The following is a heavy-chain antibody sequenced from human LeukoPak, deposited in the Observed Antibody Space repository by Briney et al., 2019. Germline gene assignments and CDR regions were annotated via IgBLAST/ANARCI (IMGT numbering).Heavy chain of an antibody. Sequence: GGSLRLSCAASGFTFSSYWMSWVRQAPGKGLEWVANIKQDGSEKYYVDSVKGRFTISRDNAKNSLYLQMNSLRAEDTAVYYCARERVGYCSGGSCYPYFDYWGQGTLVTVSS. CDR1: GFTFSSYW. V-gene: IGHV3-7*01. CDR2: IKQDGSEK. D-gene: IGHD2-15*01. CDR3: ARERVGYCSGGSCYPYFDY. J-gene: IGHJ4*02.